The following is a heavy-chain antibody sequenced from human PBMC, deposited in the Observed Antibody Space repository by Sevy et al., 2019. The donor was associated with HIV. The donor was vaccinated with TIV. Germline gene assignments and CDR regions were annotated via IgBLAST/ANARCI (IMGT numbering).Heavy chain of an antibody. CDR1: GFTFSDYW. V-gene: IGHV3-7*01. CDR3: ARDRDCSGGRCYSGWFDP. Sequence: GGSLRLSCAASGFTFSDYWMTWVRQAPGKGLEWVANIKEDGSEKYYVDSVKGRFTVSRDNAKNSLYLQMNSLRVEDTAVLYCARDRDCSGGRCYSGWFDPWGQGTLVTVSS. CDR2: IKEDGSEK. D-gene: IGHD2-15*01. J-gene: IGHJ5*02.